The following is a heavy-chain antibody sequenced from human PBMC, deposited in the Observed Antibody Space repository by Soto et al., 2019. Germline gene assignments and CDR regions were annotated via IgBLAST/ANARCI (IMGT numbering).Heavy chain of an antibody. CDR3: VRVPDY. V-gene: IGHV4-30-2*01. CDR1: GGSISSGGYS. CDR2: IYHSGST. J-gene: IGHJ4*02. Sequence: SETLSLTCAVSGGSISSGGYSWSWIRQPPGKGLDWIGYIYHSGSTYYNPSLKSRVTISVDRPKNQFSLKLSSVTAADTAVYYCVRVPDYWGQGTLVTV.